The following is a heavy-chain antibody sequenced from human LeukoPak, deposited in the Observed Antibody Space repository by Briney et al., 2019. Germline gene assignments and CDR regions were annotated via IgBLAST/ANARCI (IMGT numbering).Heavy chain of an antibody. D-gene: IGHD6-13*01. V-gene: IGHV4-59*08. CDR3: ARLVAARYYFDY. J-gene: IGHJ4*02. CDR2: IYYSGST. CDR1: GGSISSYY. Sequence: SETLSLTCTVSGGSISSYYWSWIRQPPGKGLEWIGYIYYSGSTNYNPSLKSRVTISVDTSKNQFSLKLSSVTAADTAVYYCARLVAARYYFDYWGQGTLVTVSS.